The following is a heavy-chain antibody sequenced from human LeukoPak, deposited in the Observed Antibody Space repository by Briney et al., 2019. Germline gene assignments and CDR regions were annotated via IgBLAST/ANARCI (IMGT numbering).Heavy chain of an antibody. CDR1: GGSISSSSYY. CDR2: IYYSGST. V-gene: IGHV4-61*01. D-gene: IGHD2/OR15-2a*01. J-gene: IGHJ3*02. Sequence: SETLSLTCTVSGGSISSSSYYWGWIRQPPGKGLEWIGYIYYSGSTNYNPSLKSRVTISVDTSKNQFSLKLSSVTAADTAVYYCARDSQYPPDAFDIWGQGTMVTVSS. CDR3: ARDSQYPPDAFDI.